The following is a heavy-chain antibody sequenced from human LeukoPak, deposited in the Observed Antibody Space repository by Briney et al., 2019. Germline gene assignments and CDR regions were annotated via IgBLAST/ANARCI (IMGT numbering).Heavy chain of an antibody. CDR2: INPSGGST. Sequence: GASVKVSCKASGYTFTSYYTHWVRQAPGQGLEWMGIINPSGGSTSYAQNFQGRVTMTRDTSTSTVYMELSSLRSEDTAVYYCARGPLGSSSWYFLDPYFDYWGQGTLVTVSS. V-gene: IGHV1-46*01. CDR3: ARGPLGSSSWYFLDPYFDY. CDR1: GYTFTSYY. J-gene: IGHJ4*02. D-gene: IGHD6-13*01.